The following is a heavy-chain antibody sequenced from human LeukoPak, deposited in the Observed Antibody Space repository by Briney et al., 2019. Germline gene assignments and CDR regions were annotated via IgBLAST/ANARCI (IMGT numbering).Heavy chain of an antibody. J-gene: IGHJ5*02. Sequence: KPSETLSLTCSVSGGSISGYYWSWIRQPPGKGLEWIGSIYYSGSTYYNPSLKSRVTISVDTSKNQFSLKLSSVTAADTAVYYCASGAYYYDSSGYYGPFDPWGQGTLVTVSS. V-gene: IGHV4-59*05. CDR2: IYYSGST. CDR1: GGSISGYY. D-gene: IGHD3-22*01. CDR3: ASGAYYYDSSGYYGPFDP.